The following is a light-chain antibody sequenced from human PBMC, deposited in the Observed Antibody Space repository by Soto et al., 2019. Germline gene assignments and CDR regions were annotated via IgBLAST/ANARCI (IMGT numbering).Light chain of an antibody. CDR3: QQYNNWPLT. CDR1: QSVRDN. CDR2: GAS. V-gene: IGKV3D-15*01. Sequence: IGITQSAITLSVSPGERATLSCRASQSVRDNLAWYQQKPGQAPRLLIYGASTRATGIPARFSGIGSGTDFTPTISSLQSEDLAVYYCQQYNNWPLTFGGGTKVDIK. J-gene: IGKJ4*01.